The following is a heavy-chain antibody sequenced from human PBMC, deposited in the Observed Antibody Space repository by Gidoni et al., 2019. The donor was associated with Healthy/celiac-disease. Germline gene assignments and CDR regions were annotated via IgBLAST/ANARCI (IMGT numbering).Heavy chain of an antibody. CDR1: GGSFSGYY. V-gene: IGHV4-34*01. J-gene: IGHJ4*02. CDR2: INHSGST. CDR3: ARGLSWAATSPKYYFDY. D-gene: IGHD5-12*01. Sequence: QVQLQQWGAGLLKPSETLSLTCAVYGGSFSGYYWSWIRQPPGKGLEWIGEINHSGSTNYNPSLKSRVTISVDTSKNQFSLKLSSVTAADTAVYYCARGLSWAATSPKYYFDYWGQGTLVTVSS.